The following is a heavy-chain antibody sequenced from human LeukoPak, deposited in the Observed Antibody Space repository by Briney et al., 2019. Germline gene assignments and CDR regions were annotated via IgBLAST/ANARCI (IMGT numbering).Heavy chain of an antibody. CDR2: IYYTGTT. D-gene: IGHD3-22*01. CDR1: GGSMSEYY. J-gene: IGHJ3*02. V-gene: IGHV4-59*01. Sequence: SETLSLTCTVSGGSMSEYYWSWIRQPPGKGLEWIGYIYYTGTTNYNPSLKGRVIISIDTSKNQFSLKLSSVTAADTALYYCARDYTMTHASDIWGQGTLVTVSS. CDR3: ARDYTMTHASDI.